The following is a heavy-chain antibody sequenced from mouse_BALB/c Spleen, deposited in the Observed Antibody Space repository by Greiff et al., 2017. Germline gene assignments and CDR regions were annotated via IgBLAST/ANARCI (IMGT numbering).Heavy chain of an antibody. V-gene: IGHV1-69*01. J-gene: IGHJ4*01. CDR1: GYTFTDYW. D-gene: IGHD1-1*01. CDR2: IDTSDSYT. Sequence: VQLQQPGAELVMPGASVKMSCKASGYTFTDYWMHWVKQRPGQGLEWIGAIDTSDSYTSYNQKFKGKATLTVDESSSTAYMQLSSLTSEDSAVYYCAREDLLRYGAMDYWGQGTSVTVSS. CDR3: AREDLLRYGAMDY.